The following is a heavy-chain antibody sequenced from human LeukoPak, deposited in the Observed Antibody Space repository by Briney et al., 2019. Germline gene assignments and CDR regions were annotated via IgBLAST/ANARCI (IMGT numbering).Heavy chain of an antibody. V-gene: IGHV4-39*01. CDR3: AKGRNWNLHFDY. J-gene: IGHJ4*02. CDR2: IYYSGST. Sequence: SETLSLTCTVSGGSISSSSYYWGWIRQPPGKGLEWIGNIYYSGSTYYNPSLKSRVTISVDTSKNQFSLKLSSVTAADTAVYYCAKGRNWNLHFDYWGQGTLVTVSS. D-gene: IGHD1-7*01. CDR1: GGSISSSSYY.